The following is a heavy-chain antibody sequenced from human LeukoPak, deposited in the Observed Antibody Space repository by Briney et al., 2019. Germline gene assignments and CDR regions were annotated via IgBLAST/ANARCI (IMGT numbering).Heavy chain of an antibody. CDR2: INPNSGGT. J-gene: IGHJ4*02. Sequence: RASVKVSCKASGYTFTGYYMHWVRQAPGQGLEWMGWINPNSGGTNYAQKFQGRVTMTRDTSISTAYMELSRLRSDDTAVYYCAREPRRRIAAAKWWSKELHFDYWSQGTLVTVSS. V-gene: IGHV1-2*02. CDR1: GYTFTGYY. CDR3: AREPRRRIAAAKWWSKELHFDY. D-gene: IGHD6-13*01.